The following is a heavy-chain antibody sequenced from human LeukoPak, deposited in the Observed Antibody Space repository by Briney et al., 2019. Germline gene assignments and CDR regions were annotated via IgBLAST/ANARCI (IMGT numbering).Heavy chain of an antibody. D-gene: IGHD7-27*01. CDR1: GYSISSGYF. V-gene: IGHV4-38-2*02. Sequence: SETLSLTCSVSGYSISSGYFWGWIRQPPGKGPEWIATTHHSGATSYNPSLKSRVTLSVDTSKNQVSPKMTSVTAADTAVYYCTREVWGSTFPDYWGQGTLVTVSS. J-gene: IGHJ4*02. CDR2: THHSGAT. CDR3: TREVWGSTFPDY.